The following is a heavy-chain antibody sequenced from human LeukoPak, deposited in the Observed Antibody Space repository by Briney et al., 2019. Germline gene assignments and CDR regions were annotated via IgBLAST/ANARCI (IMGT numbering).Heavy chain of an antibody. Sequence: PGGSLRLSCAASGFTFSSYSKNWVRQAPGKGLEWVSSISSSSSYIYYADSVKGRFTISRDNAKNPLYLQMNSLRAEDTAVYYCARDRSSSGWYSGFDYWGQGTLVTVSS. CDR3: ARDRSSSGWYSGFDY. CDR1: GFTFSSYS. V-gene: IGHV3-21*01. D-gene: IGHD6-19*01. J-gene: IGHJ4*02. CDR2: ISSSSSYI.